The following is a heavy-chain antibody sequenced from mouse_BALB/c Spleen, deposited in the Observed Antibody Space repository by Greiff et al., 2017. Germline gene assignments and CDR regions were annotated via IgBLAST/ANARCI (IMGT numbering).Heavy chain of an antibody. CDR3: VRHLGGHYAMDY. CDR2: IRSKSNNYAT. V-gene: IGHV10-1*02. J-gene: IGHJ4*01. D-gene: IGHD4-1*01. Sequence: EVKLVESGGGLVQPKGSLKLSCAASGFTFNTYAMNWVRQAPGKGLEWVARIRSKSNNYATYYADSVKDRFTISRDDSQSMLYLQMNNLKTEDTAMYYCVRHLGGHYAMDYWGQGTSVTVSS. CDR1: GFTFNTYA.